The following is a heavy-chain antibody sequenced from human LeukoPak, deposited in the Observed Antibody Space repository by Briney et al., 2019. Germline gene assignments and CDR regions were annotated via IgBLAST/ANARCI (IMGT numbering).Heavy chain of an antibody. CDR2: ISGSGATI. CDR3: AKSPGPYYYGYYFDF. J-gene: IGHJ4*02. CDR1: GFTFSNYG. D-gene: IGHD3-22*01. Sequence: GGSLRLSCAGSGFTFSNYGVSWVRQAPGKGLEWVSGISGSGATIFYADSVTGRFTISRDNSKNMLYLQMSSLRAEDTALYYCAKSPGPYYYGYYFDFWGQGTLVAVSS. V-gene: IGHV3-23*01.